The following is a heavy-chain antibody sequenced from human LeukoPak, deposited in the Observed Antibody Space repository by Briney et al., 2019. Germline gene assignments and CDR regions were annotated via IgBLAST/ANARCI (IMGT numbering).Heavy chain of an antibody. Sequence: GGSLRLSCAASGFTFSSYAMSWARQAPGKGLEWVSAISGSGGNTYYADSVKGRFTISRDNSKNTLYLQMNSLRAEDTAVYYCAKSGIVVVVAAPSKDWGQGTLVTVSS. V-gene: IGHV3-23*01. J-gene: IGHJ1*01. D-gene: IGHD2-15*01. CDR2: ISGSGGNT. CDR1: GFTFSSYA. CDR3: AKSGIVVVVAAPSKD.